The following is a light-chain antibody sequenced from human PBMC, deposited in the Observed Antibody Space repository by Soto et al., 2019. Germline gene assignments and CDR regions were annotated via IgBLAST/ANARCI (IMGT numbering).Light chain of an antibody. V-gene: IGKV1-5*03. CDR2: KAS. Sequence: DIQIAQSPSTLSGAVGDRVTNTCPASQTISSWLAWYQQKPGKAPKLLIYKASTLKSGVPSRFSGSGSGTEFTLTISSLQPDDFATYYCQHYNSYSEAFGQGTKVDIK. CDR1: QTISSW. CDR3: QHYNSYSEA. J-gene: IGKJ1*01.